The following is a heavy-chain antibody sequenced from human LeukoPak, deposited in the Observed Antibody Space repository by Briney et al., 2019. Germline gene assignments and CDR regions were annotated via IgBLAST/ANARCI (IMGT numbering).Heavy chain of an antibody. CDR3: ARSAENCNNGVCFTDYYMDV. J-gene: IGHJ6*03. Sequence: ASVKVSCKTSGYTFSGSYIHWVRQAPGQGLEWMGRINPNSGDTNYAQNFQGRVTVTRDTSITTAYMELSSLTSDDTAVYFCARSAENCNNGVCFTDYYMDVWGKGTTVTVSS. V-gene: IGHV1-2*06. CDR2: INPNSGDT. D-gene: IGHD2-8*01. CDR1: GYTFSGSY.